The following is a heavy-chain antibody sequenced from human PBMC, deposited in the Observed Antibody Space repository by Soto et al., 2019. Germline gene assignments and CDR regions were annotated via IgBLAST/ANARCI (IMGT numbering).Heavy chain of an antibody. CDR3: AREDDFWSGPKTQGYGTDV. J-gene: IGHJ6*02. V-gene: IGHV3-33*01. D-gene: IGHD3-3*01. CDR2: IWYDGSNK. CDR1: GFTFSSYG. Sequence: QPGGSLRLSCAASGFTFSSYGMHWVRQAPGKGLEWVAVIWYDGSNKYYADSVKGRFTISRDNSKNTLYLQMNSLRAEDTAVYYCAREDDFWSGPKTQGYGTDVWGQGTTVTVSS.